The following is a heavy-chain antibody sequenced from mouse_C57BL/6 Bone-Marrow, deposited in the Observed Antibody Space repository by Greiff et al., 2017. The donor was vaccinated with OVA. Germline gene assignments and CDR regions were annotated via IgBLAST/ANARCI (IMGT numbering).Heavy chain of an antibody. CDR1: GYTFTSYT. Sequence: VQLVESGAELARPGASVKMSCKASGYTFTSYTMHWVKQRPGQGLEWIGYINPSSGYTKYNQKFKDKATLTADKSSSTAYMQLSSLTSEDSAVYYCASAYYYGSSYYWGQGTTLTVSS. CDR3: ASAYYYGSSYY. J-gene: IGHJ2*01. CDR2: INPSSGYT. D-gene: IGHD1-1*01. V-gene: IGHV1-4*01.